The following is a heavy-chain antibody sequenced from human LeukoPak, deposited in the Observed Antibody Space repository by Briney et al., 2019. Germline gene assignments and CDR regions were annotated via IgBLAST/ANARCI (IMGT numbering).Heavy chain of an antibody. V-gene: IGHV3-30*04. CDR2: ISYDGSNK. CDR3: ARESSEGGYYFDY. CDR1: GFTFSSYA. D-gene: IGHD2-2*01. Sequence: GGSLRLSCAASGFTFSSYAMHWVRQAPGKGLEWVAVISYDGSNKYYADSVKGRFTISRDNSKNTLYLQMNSLRAEDTAVYYCARESSEGGYYFDYWGQGTLVTVSS. J-gene: IGHJ4*02.